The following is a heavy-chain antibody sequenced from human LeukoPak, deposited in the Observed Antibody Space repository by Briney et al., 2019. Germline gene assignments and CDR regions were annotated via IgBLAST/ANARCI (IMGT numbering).Heavy chain of an antibody. V-gene: IGHV1-24*01. CDR3: TRISGSYYFDY. J-gene: IGHJ4*02. CDR1: GYTLTELS. Sequence: ASVKVSCKVSGYTLTELSMHWVRQAPGKGLEWMGGFDPEDGETIYAQKFQGRVTITADKSTSTAYMELSSLRSEDTAVYYCTRISGSYYFDYWGQGTLVTVSS. CDR2: FDPEDGET. D-gene: IGHD1-26*01.